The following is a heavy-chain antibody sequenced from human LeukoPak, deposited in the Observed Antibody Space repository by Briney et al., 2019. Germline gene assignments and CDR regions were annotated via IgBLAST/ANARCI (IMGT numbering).Heavy chain of an antibody. CDR2: ISYDGSNK. CDR3: ATAMANYFDY. V-gene: IGHV3-30-3*01. D-gene: IGHD3-10*01. J-gene: IGHJ4*02. Sequence: GGSLRLSCAASGFTFSSCAMHWVRQAPGKGLEWVAVISYDGSNKYYADSVKGRFTISRDNSKNTLYLQMNSLRAEDTAVYYCATAMANYFDYWGQGTLVTVSS. CDR1: GFTFSSCA.